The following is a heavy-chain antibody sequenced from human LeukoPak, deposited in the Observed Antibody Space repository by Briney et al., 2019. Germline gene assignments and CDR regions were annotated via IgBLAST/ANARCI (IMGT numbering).Heavy chain of an antibody. V-gene: IGHV4-59*08. Sequence: PSETLSLTCTVSGGSISGYYWSWIRQPPGKGLEWIGYIYYSGSTNYNPSLKSRVTISLDTSKNQFSLKLSPVTAADTAVYYCAGHHPRNTVDFWGQGTLVTVSS. D-gene: IGHD2/OR15-2a*01. J-gene: IGHJ4*02. CDR1: GGSISGYY. CDR2: IYYSGST. CDR3: AGHHPRNTVDF.